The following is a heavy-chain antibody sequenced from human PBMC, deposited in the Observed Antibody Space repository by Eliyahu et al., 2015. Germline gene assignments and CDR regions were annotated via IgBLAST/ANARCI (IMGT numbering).Heavy chain of an antibody. CDR3: ARSLRGTTVTPFDS. CDR1: GFLVSTNY. CDR2: IYXGGAT. J-gene: IGHJ4*02. Sequence: EVQLVETGGGLIQPGGSLRLSCAASGFLVSTNYMNWVRQAPGKGLEWVSVIYXGGATNYADSVKGRFTISRDNSKNTLYLHMNSLRAEDTAVYYCARSLRGTTVTPFDSWGQGTLVTVSS. D-gene: IGHD4-17*01. V-gene: IGHV3-53*02.